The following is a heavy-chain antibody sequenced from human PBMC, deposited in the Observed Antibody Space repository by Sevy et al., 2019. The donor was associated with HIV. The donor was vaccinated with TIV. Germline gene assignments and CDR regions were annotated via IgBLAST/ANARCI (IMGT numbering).Heavy chain of an antibody. CDR1: GYTFTSYG. D-gene: IGHD6-13*01. CDR3: ARIRVRSSDAAGRGSFDY. Sequence: ASVKVSCKASGYTFTSYGISWVRQAPGQGLEWMGWISAYNGNTNYAQKLQGRVTMTTDTSTSTAYMELRSLRSDDTAVYYCARIRVRSSDAAGRGSFDYWGQGTLVTVSS. V-gene: IGHV1-18*01. J-gene: IGHJ4*02. CDR2: ISAYNGNT.